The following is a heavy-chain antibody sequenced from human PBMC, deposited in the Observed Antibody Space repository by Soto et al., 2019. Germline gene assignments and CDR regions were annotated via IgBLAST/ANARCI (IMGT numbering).Heavy chain of an antibody. CDR3: TRALPATAAPAADY. CDR2: IRSKAYGGTT. V-gene: IGHV3-49*03. Sequence: AVGSLRLSCTASGFTFVDYAMSCFLQSPVKVLEWVGFIRSKAYGGTTEYAASVKGRFTISRDDSKSIAYLQMNSLKTEDTAVYYCTRALPATAAPAADYWGQGTLVTVSS. CDR1: GFTFVDYA. J-gene: IGHJ4*02. D-gene: IGHD2-2*01.